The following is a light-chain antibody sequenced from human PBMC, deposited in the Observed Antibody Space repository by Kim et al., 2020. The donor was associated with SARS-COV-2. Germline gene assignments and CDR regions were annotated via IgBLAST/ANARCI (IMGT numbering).Light chain of an antibody. J-gene: IGKJ4*01. CDR2: AAS. CDR3: QQYSTFPLT. CDR1: QGINNH. V-gene: IGKV1-16*01. Sequence: GAGGDRVTFTCRASQGINNHLAWFQQKSGKAPKSLIYAASTLQGGVPSRFSGSGFGTDFTLTISSLQPEDFATYSCQQYSTFPLTFGGGTKVDIK.